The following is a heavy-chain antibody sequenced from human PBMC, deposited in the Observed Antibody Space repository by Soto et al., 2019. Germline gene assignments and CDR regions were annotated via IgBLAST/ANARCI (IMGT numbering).Heavy chain of an antibody. Sequence: PSETLSRTCTVSGGSISSYYWIWIRQPPGKGLEWIGYIYYSGSTNYNPSLKSRVTISVDTSKNQFSLKLSSVTAADTAVYYCARGVGRFDPWGQGPWSPSPQ. CDR3: ARGVGRFDP. J-gene: IGHJ5*02. CDR2: IYYSGST. D-gene: IGHD2-15*01. V-gene: IGHV4-59*01. CDR1: GGSISSYY.